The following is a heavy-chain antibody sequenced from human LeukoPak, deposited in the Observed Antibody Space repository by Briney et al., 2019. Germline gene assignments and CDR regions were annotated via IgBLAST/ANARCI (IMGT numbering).Heavy chain of an antibody. CDR2: IKHDGSEK. J-gene: IGHJ6*04. D-gene: IGHD3-10*02. Sequence: PGGSLRLSCAASGFTFSNYWMTWFRQTPGKDLEWVGNIKHDGSEKYYVDSVKGRFTISRDNAKNSLYLQMNSLRAEDTAVYYCAELGITMIGGVWGKGTTVTISS. CDR1: GFTFSNYW. CDR3: AELGITMIGGV. V-gene: IGHV3-7*01.